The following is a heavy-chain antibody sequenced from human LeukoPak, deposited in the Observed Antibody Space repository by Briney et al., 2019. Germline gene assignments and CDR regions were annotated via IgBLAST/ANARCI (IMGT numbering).Heavy chain of an antibody. CDR3: ARGNRGGGYCSSTSCSLIYMDV. Sequence: PSETLSLTCAVYGGSFSGYYWSWIRQSPGKGLEWIGEINHSGSTNYNPSLKSRVTISVDTSKNQFSLKLSSVTAADTAVYYCARGNRGGGYCSSTSCSLIYMDVWGKGTTVTVS. V-gene: IGHV4-34*01. CDR1: GGSFSGYY. CDR2: INHSGST. D-gene: IGHD2-2*01. J-gene: IGHJ6*03.